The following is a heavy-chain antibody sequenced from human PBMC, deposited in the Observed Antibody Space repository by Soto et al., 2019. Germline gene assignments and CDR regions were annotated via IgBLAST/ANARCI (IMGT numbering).Heavy chain of an antibody. J-gene: IGHJ6*02. CDR1: GFTFSSYA. Sequence: EVQLLESGGGLVQPGGSLRLSCAASGFTFSSYAMSWVRQAPGKGLEWVSVISGSGDSTYYADSVRVRFTIYRDNSKNSLYLQMNSLRAEDTAVYYCAKDRDGAAAGPTKFYGMDVWGQGTTVTVSS. V-gene: IGHV3-23*01. D-gene: IGHD6-13*01. CDR3: AKDRDGAAAGPTKFYGMDV. CDR2: ISGSGDST.